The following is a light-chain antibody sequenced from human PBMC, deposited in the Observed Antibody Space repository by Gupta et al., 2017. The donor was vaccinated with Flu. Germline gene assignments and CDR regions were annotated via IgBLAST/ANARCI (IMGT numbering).Light chain of an antibody. CDR3: QQDDDWPPLT. V-gene: IGKV3-15*01. CDR2: DAS. Sequence: GTLSVSPGERVIRSCRASQSVSSKVAWYQQKPGQAPRLLIYDASTRATGIPARFTGSGSGTEFTLLISSLQSEDFALYYCQQDDDWPPLTFGGGTKVDVK. J-gene: IGKJ4*01. CDR1: QSVSSK.